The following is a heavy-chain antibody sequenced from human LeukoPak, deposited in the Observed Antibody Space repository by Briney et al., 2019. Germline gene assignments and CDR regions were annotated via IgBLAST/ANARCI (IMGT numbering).Heavy chain of an antibody. CDR2: ISYDGSNK. V-gene: IGHV3-30-3*01. CDR3: ASLPGITGDRHRDWAFDI. CDR1: GFTFSSYA. J-gene: IGHJ3*02. Sequence: GGSLRLSCAASGFTFSSYAMHWVRQAPGKGLEWVAVISYDGSNKYYADSVKGRFTISRDNSKNTLYLQMNSLRAEDTAVYYCASLPGITGDRHRDWAFDIWGQGTMVTVSS. D-gene: IGHD7-27*01.